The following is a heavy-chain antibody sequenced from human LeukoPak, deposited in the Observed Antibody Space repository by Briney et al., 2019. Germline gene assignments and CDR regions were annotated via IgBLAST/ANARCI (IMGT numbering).Heavy chain of an antibody. D-gene: IGHD5-24*01. Sequence: SETLSLTCSVSGGPISSSSYYWGWIRQTPGKGLEWIGSIYYSGSTYYNPSLKSRVTISVDTSKNQFSLKLSSVTAADTAVYYCARVWAVNGYKYYFDYWGQGTLVTVSS. CDR2: IYYSGST. CDR1: GGPISSSSYY. J-gene: IGHJ4*02. CDR3: ARVWAVNGYKYYFDY. V-gene: IGHV4-39*07.